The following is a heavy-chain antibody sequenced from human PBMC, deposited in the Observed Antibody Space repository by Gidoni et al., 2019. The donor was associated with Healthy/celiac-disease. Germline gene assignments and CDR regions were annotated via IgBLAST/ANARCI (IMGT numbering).Heavy chain of an antibody. Sequence: EVQLLESGGGLVQPGGSLSIPCAASGFTFSSCAMSWARQAPGKGLEWVSAISGSGGSTYYADSVKGRFTISRDNSKNTLYLQMNSLRAEDTAVYYCAKLAIPGGGIVVVPAAIPDDYWGQGTLVTVSS. CDR3: AKLAIPGGGIVVVPAAIPDDY. V-gene: IGHV3-23*01. CDR1: GFTFSSCA. CDR2: ISGSGGST. D-gene: IGHD2-2*02. J-gene: IGHJ4*02.